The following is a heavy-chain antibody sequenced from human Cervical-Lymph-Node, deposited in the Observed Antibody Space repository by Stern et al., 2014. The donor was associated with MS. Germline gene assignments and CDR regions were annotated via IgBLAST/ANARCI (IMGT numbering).Heavy chain of an antibody. D-gene: IGHD6-13*01. CDR1: GFSFSRYA. CDR3: ASAYSSSHYYFDY. V-gene: IGHV3-33*01. CDR2: IWYDGSNP. Sequence: VQLLESGGGVVQPGRSLRLSCAASGFSFSRYAMHWVRQAPGKGPERLALIWYDGSNPYYADSVTGRFTISRDNFKNTLYLQMNSLRAEDTAVYYCASAYSSSHYYFDYWGQGTLVTVSS. J-gene: IGHJ4*02.